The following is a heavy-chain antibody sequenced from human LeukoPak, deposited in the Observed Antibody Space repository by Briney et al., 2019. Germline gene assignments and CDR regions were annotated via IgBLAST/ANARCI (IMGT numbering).Heavy chain of an antibody. Sequence: ASVKVSCKASGYXFNSYDMSWVRQAPGQGLEWMAWISTYNGNTNYALKVQGRATMTTDTSTSTAYMELRSLRSDDTAVYYCARVLRYDFWSAYYFDYWGQGTLVTVSS. V-gene: IGHV1-18*01. CDR2: ISTYNGNT. CDR1: GYXFNSYD. CDR3: ARVLRYDFWSAYYFDY. D-gene: IGHD3-3*01. J-gene: IGHJ4*02.